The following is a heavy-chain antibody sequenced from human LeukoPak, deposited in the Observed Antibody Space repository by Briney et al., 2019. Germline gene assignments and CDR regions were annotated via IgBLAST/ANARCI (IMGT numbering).Heavy chain of an antibody. CDR3: ARAPWEAGTWYDWFDP. D-gene: IGHD6-19*01. J-gene: IGHJ5*02. CDR2: IYSGGST. V-gene: IGHV3-53*01. CDR1: GFTVSSNY. Sequence: PGGSLRLSCAASGFTVSSNYMSWVRQAPGKGLEWVSVIYSGGSTYYADFVKGRFTISRDNSKNTLYLQMNSLRAEDTAVYYCARAPWEAGTWYDWFDPWGQGTLVTVSS.